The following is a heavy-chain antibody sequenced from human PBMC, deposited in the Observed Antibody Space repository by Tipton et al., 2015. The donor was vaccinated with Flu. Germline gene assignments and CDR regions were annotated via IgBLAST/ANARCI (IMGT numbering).Heavy chain of an antibody. J-gene: IGHJ4*02. CDR2: RSYDGSNE. CDR1: GFTFSSYA. V-gene: IGHV3-30-3*01. D-gene: IGHD2-2*01. Sequence: SLRLSCAASGFTFSSYAMHWVRQAPGKGLEWVALRSYDGSNEYYADSVKGRFSLSSDNSKSTLYLQMNSLRAEDTAVYYCARTRGGYCTSSSCYADYFDYWGQGTLVTVSS. CDR3: ARTRGGYCTSSSCYADYFDY.